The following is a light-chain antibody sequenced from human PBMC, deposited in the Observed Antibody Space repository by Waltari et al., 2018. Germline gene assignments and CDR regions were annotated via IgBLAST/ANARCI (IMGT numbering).Light chain of an antibody. CDR1: RSNIGNNY. CDR2: DNN. V-gene: IGLV1-51*01. CDR3: ATWESSLSAEV. Sequence: QSVLTQPPSVSAAPGPKVTISCSGSRSNIGNNYVSCYQQLPGTAPKVLIYDNNKRPSGMPDRFSGSKSGTSATLAITGLQTGDETDYYCATWESSLSAEVFGGGTKLTVL. J-gene: IGLJ2*01.